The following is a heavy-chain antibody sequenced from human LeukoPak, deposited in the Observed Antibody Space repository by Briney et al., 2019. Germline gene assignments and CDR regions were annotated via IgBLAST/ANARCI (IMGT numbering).Heavy chain of an antibody. J-gene: IGHJ4*02. V-gene: IGHV3-15*01. CDR1: GFTFSNAW. CDR2: IKSKTDGGTT. D-gene: IGHD6-13*01. Sequence: GGSLRLSCASTGFTFSNAWMSWVRQAPGKGLEWVGRIKSKTDGGTTDYAAPVKGRFTISRDDSKNTLYPQMNSLKTEDTAVYYCTPHIAAAAGGYWGQGTLVTVSS. CDR3: TPHIAAAAGGY.